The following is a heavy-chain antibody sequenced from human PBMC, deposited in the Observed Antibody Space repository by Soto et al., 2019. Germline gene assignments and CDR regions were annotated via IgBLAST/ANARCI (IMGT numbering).Heavy chain of an antibody. Sequence: QIQLVESGGAVVQPGGSLRLSCVASGFNFRTYGMHWVRQAPGKGLEWVANIFYDGISKYYADAVRGRFYVSRDNYKNKVDLKMSSLKEDDTAVYYCASYRQQWLTPPLDPWGQLTRVTVSS. CDR2: IFYDGISK. V-gene: IGHV3-30*03. CDR1: GFNFRTYG. D-gene: IGHD6-19*01. J-gene: IGHJ5*02. CDR3: ASYRQQWLTPPLDP.